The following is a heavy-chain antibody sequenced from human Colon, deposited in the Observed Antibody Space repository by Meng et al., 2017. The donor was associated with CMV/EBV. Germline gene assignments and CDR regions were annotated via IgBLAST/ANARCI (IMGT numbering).Heavy chain of an antibody. CDR1: GGSISSSSYY. D-gene: IGHD2/OR15-2a*01. CDR3: ARIVLSGKGSFDN. Sequence: SETLSLTCTVSGGSISSSSYYWGWIRQPPGKGLEWIGSIYYSGSTYYNPSLKSRVTISVDTSKNQFSLKLSSVTAADTAVYYCARIVLSGKGSFDNWGQGTLVTVSS. J-gene: IGHJ4*02. CDR2: IYYSGST. V-gene: IGHV4-39*07.